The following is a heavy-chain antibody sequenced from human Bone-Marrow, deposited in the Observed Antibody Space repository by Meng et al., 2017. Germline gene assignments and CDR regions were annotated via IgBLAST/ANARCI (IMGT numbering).Heavy chain of an antibody. CDR3: ARDGGPITIFGVVIDAFDI. CDR1: GGSISSISYY. CDR2: IYYSGST. V-gene: IGHV4-39*07. D-gene: IGHD3-3*01. J-gene: IGHJ3*02. Sequence: SETLSLTCTVSGGSISSISYYWGWIRQPPGKGLEWIGSIYYSGSTYYNPSLKSRVTISVDTSKNQFSLKLSSVTAADTAVYYCARDGGPITIFGVVIDAFDIWGQGTMVTVSS.